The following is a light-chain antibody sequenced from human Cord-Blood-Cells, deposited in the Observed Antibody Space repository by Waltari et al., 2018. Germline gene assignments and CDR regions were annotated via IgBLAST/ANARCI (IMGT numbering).Light chain of an antibody. J-gene: IGLJ3*02. CDR2: SNK. V-gene: IGLV1-44*01. CDR3: AAGDDSLNGPV. Sequence: QSVLTQPPSASGTPGQRVTISCSGRSSTIGSTTVNWYQQRPGTAPKLLLYSNKQRPSGVPDRVAGSKAGTSSSPAISGLQSEDEADYYCAAGDDSLNGPVFGGATKLTVL. CDR1: SSTIGSTT.